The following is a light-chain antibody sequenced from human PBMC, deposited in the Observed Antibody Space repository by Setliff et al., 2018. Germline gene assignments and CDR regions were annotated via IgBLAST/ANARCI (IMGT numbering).Light chain of an antibody. CDR1: SSDVGGYNY. CDR3: SSYAGSNNLV. V-gene: IGLV2-8*01. CDR2: EAS. J-gene: IGLJ1*01. Sequence: QSALAQPASVSGSPGQSITISCTGSSSDVGGYNYVSWYQQHPGKAPKLMIYEASKRPSGVPDRFSGSKSGNTASLTVSGLQAEDEADYYCSSYAGSNNLVFGTGTKVTVL.